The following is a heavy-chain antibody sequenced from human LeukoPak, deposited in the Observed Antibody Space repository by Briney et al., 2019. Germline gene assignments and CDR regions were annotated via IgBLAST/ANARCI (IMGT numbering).Heavy chain of an antibody. CDR1: GFTFSSYA. V-gene: IGHV3-30-3*01. Sequence: GSLRLSCAASGFTFSSYAMHWVRQAPGKGLEWVAVISYDGSNKYYADSVKGRFTISRDNSKNTLYLQMNSLRAEDTAVYYCARERYYDFWSGYYRAPGDYYYYGMDAWGQGTTVTVSS. CDR3: ARERYYDFWSGYYRAPGDYYYYGMDA. J-gene: IGHJ6*02. CDR2: ISYDGSNK. D-gene: IGHD3-3*01.